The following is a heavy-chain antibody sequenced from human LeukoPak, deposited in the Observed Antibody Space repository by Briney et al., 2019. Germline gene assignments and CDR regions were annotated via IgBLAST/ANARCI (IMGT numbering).Heavy chain of an antibody. Sequence: GGSLRLSCVASGFIFSTYSMNWVRQAPGKGLEWVSYISSSSSTLYYADSVKGRFTISRDNAKNSLYLHMNSLRAEDTALYYCVKATYPFDSGNYYSCLDYWGQGTLVTVSS. CDR3: VKATYPFDSGNYYSCLDY. V-gene: IGHV3-48*01. CDR1: GFIFSTYS. J-gene: IGHJ4*02. D-gene: IGHD3-22*01. CDR2: ISSSSSTL.